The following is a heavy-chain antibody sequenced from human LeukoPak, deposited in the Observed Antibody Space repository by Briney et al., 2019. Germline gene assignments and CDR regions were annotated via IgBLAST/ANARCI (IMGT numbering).Heavy chain of an antibody. V-gene: IGHV4-31*03. CDR3: ARGYDSSGYSDAFDI. J-gene: IGHJ3*02. Sequence: SETLSLTCTVSGGSISSGGYYWSWIRQHPGRGLEWIGYISYSGSTSYNPSLESRITISLDTSKNQFSLKLSSVTAADTAVYYCARGYDSSGYSDAFDIWGQGTMVTVSS. CDR1: GGSISSGGYY. CDR2: ISYSGST. D-gene: IGHD3-22*01.